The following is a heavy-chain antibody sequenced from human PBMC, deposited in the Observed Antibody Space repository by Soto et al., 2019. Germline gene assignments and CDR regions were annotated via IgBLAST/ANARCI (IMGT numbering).Heavy chain of an antibody. CDR2: IIPIFGTA. CDR1: GGTFSSYA. V-gene: IGHV1-69*13. CDR3: ARDPSRKGVPDAIDI. Sequence: ASVKVSCKASGGTFSSYAISWVRQAPGQGLEWMGGIIPIFGTANYAQKFQGRVTITADESTSTAYMELSSLRSEDTAVYYCARDPSRKGVPDAIDIWGQGTLVTVSS. J-gene: IGHJ3*02.